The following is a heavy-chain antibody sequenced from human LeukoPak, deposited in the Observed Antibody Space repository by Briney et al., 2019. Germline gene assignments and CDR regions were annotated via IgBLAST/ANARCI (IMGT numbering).Heavy chain of an antibody. D-gene: IGHD5-18*01. Sequence: PGGSLRLSCAASGFTFSSYVMHWVRQAPGKGLEWVAIISYDGSNEYYADSVKGRFTISRDNSKNTLYLQMNSLRAEDTAVYYCARGPDTAMPQGGDAFDIWGQGTMATVSS. J-gene: IGHJ3*02. CDR3: ARGPDTAMPQGGDAFDI. CDR1: GFTFSSYV. CDR2: ISYDGSNE. V-gene: IGHV3-30*04.